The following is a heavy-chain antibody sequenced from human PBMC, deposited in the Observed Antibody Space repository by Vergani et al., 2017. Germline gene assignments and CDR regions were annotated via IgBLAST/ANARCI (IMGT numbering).Heavy chain of an antibody. D-gene: IGHD6-19*01. CDR3: AKVGRSELAGTFGAFDI. V-gene: IGHV3-23*04. J-gene: IGHJ3*02. CDR2: LSASDRRT. CDR1: GFTFIMHA. Sequence: EVQLVESGGGLVQPGGSLRLSCAASGFTFIMHAMSWVRQAPGKGLEWVSTLSASDRRTHYADSVKGRFTISRDNSKNTLFLHMNSLRPEDTAVYYCAKVGRSELAGTFGAFDIWGQGTMVTVSS.